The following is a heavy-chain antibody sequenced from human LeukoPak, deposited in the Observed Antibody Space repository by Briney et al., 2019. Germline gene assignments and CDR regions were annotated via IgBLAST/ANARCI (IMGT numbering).Heavy chain of an antibody. CDR1: GYTFTGYY. V-gene: IGHV1-2*02. Sequence: ASVKVSCKASGYTFTGYYIHWMRQAPGQGLEWMGWINPNTGDTHYAQKCQGRVTMTRDTSIRTAYMELSSLRSDDTAVYYCARGGQLVRPIDYWGQGTLVTVSS. J-gene: IGHJ4*02. CDR3: ARGGQLVRPIDY. D-gene: IGHD6-13*01. CDR2: INPNTGDT.